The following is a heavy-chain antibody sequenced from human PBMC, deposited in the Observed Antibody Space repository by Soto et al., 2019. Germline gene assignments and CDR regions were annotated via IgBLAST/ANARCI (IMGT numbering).Heavy chain of an antibody. J-gene: IGHJ6*02. CDR1: GGTFSSYA. CDR2: IIPIFGTA. CDR3: ARGVAARKFYYHGMDV. Sequence: SVKVSCKASGGTFSSYAISWVRQAPGQGLEWMGGIIPIFGTANYAQKFQGRVTITADKSTSTAYMELSSLRSEDTAVYYCARGVAARKFYYHGMDVWGQGTTVTVSS. V-gene: IGHV1-69*06. D-gene: IGHD6-6*01.